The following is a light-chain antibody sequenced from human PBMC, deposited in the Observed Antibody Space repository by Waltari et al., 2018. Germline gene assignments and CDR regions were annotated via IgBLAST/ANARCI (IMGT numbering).Light chain of an antibody. V-gene: IGLV3-1*01. Sequence: SYELTQPPSVSVSPGQPASIPCSGDTLEDKYPSWYQQKPGQSPVLVIYQDNRRPSGIPGRFSGSTSGNTATLTISGTQAMDEADYYCQAWDRNTYVVFGGGTKLTVL. CDR3: QAWDRNTYVV. CDR2: QDN. CDR1: TLEDKY. J-gene: IGLJ2*01.